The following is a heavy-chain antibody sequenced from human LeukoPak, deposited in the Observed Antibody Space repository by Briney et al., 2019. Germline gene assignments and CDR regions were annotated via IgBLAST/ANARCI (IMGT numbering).Heavy chain of an antibody. D-gene: IGHD3-16*01. CDR1: GFTFDDYA. CDR3: AKADGEGGVAYFDY. J-gene: IGHJ4*02. Sequence: PGRSLRLSCAASGFTFDDYAMHWVRQAPGKGLEWVSGISWNSGSIGYADSVKGRFTISRDNAKNSLYLQMNSLRAEDMALYYCAKADGEGGVAYFDYWGQGTLVTVSS. V-gene: IGHV3-9*03. CDR2: ISWNSGSI.